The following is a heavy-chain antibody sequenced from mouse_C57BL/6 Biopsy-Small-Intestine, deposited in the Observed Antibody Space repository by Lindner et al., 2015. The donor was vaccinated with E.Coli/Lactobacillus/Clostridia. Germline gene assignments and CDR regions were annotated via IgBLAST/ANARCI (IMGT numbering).Heavy chain of an antibody. D-gene: IGHD2-1*01. V-gene: IGHV2-9-1*01. CDR3: ARNYGKDYYAMDY. CDR1: GFSLISYA. CDR2: IWTGGGT. Sequence: VQLQESGPGLVAPSQSLSITCTVSGFSLISYAISWVRQPPGKGLEWLGVIWTGGGTNYNSALKSRLSISKDNSKSQVFLKMNSLQTDDTARYYCARNYGKDYYAMDYWGQGTSVTVSS. J-gene: IGHJ4*01.